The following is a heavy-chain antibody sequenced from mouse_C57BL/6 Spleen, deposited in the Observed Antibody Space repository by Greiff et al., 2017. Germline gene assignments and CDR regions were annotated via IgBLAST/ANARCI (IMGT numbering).Heavy chain of an antibody. CDR1: GYAFSSYW. V-gene: IGHV1-80*01. CDR3: ARGGTAQAFYAMDY. Sequence: QVQLQQSGAELVKPGASVKISCKASGYAFSSYWMNWVKQRPGKGLEWIGQIYPGDGDTNYNGKFKGKATLTADKSSSTAYMQLSSLTSEDSAVYFCARGGTAQAFYAMDYWGQGTSVTVSS. CDR2: IYPGDGDT. D-gene: IGHD3-2*02. J-gene: IGHJ4*01.